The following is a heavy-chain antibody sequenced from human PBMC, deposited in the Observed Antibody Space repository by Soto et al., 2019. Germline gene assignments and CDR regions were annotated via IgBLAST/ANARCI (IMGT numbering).Heavy chain of an antibody. CDR1: GFTFTSSA. J-gene: IGHJ3*02. CDR3: AADSEVVTVTTAAFDI. D-gene: IGHD4-17*01. Sequence: ASVKVSCKASGFTFTSSAMQWVRQARGQRLEWIGWIVVGSGNTNYAQKFQERVTITRDMSTSTAYMELSSLRSEDTAVYYCAADSEVVTVTTAAFDIWGQGTMVTVSS. CDR2: IVVGSGNT. V-gene: IGHV1-58*02.